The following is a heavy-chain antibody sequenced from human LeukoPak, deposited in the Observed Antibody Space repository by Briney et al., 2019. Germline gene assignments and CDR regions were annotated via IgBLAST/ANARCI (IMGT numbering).Heavy chain of an antibody. CDR2: INGNGGST. D-gene: IGHD5-12*01. J-gene: IGHJ4*02. Sequence: PGGSLRLSCAASGFTFSNYAMSWVRQAPGKGLEWVSGINGNGGSTYNADSVKGRFTISRDNSKNTLYLQMNSLRAEDTAVYYCARGPSGYHNTGGQGTLVTVSS. CDR3: ARGPSGYHNT. V-gene: IGHV3-23*01. CDR1: GFTFSNYA.